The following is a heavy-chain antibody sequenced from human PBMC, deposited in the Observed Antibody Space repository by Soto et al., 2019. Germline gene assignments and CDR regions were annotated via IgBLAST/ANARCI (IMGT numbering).Heavy chain of an antibody. Sequence: PSETLSLTCAVSGGSISSSNWWTWVRQPPGKGLEWIGETYHSGSTNYNPSLMSRVTISLDKSKSQFSLSLTSVTAADTSVYYCARRAPLYYGDYWFDSWGQGTLVTVSS. CDR3: ARRAPLYYGDYWFDS. CDR1: GGSISSSNW. V-gene: IGHV4-4*02. J-gene: IGHJ5*01. D-gene: IGHD4-17*01. CDR2: TYHSGST.